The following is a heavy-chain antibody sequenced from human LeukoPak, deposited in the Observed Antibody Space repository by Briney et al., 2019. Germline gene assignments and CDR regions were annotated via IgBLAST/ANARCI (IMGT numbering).Heavy chain of an antibody. D-gene: IGHD6-13*01. CDR2: ISWNSGSI. V-gene: IGHV3-9*01. J-gene: IGHJ6*02. Sequence: GVSLSLSCAASGLTLSTFAMSWVHQAPGKGLEWVSGISWNSGSIGYADSVKGRFTISRDNAKNSLYLQMNSLRAEDTALYYCEKDKNWGSSWPIANGMDVWGQGTTVTVSS. CDR1: GLTLSTFA. CDR3: EKDKNWGSSWPIANGMDV.